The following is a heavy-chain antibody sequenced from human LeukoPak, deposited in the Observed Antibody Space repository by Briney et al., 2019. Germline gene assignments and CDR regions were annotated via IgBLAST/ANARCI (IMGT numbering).Heavy chain of an antibody. Sequence: SETLSLTCTVSGGSISSYYWSWIRQPPGKGLEWIGYIYYSGSTNYNPSLKSRVTISVDTSKNQFSLKLNSVTAADTAVYYCARAYCVGDCTVLHIYFDNWGQGTLVTVSS. CDR3: ARAYCVGDCTVLHIYFDN. CDR2: IYYSGST. CDR1: GGSISSYY. J-gene: IGHJ4*02. D-gene: IGHD2-21*02. V-gene: IGHV4-59*01.